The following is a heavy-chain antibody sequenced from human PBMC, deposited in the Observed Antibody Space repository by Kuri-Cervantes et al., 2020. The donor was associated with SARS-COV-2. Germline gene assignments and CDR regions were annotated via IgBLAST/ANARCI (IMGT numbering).Heavy chain of an antibody. CDR3: ARVQTLPAAISGTLSRGQYYYYYYYMDA. CDR2: ISAYNGNT. CDR1: GYTFTSYG. D-gene: IGHD2-2*01. Sequence: ASVKVSCKASGYTFTSYGISWVRQAPGQGLEWMGWISAYNGNTNYAQKFQGRVTITRNTSISTAYMELSSLRSEDTAVYYCARVQTLPAAISGTLSRGQYYYYYYYMDAWGKGTTVTVSS. V-gene: IGHV1-18*01. J-gene: IGHJ6*03.